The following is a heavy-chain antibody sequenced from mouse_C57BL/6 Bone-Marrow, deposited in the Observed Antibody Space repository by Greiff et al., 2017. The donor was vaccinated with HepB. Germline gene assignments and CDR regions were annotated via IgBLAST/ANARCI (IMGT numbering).Heavy chain of an antibody. D-gene: IGHD4-1*01. CDR1: GYTFTSYW. Sequence: VQLQQSGAELVKPGASVKLSCKASGYTFTSYWMHWVKQRPGQGLEWIGMIHPNSGSTNYNEKFKSKATLTVDKSSSTAYMQLSSLTSEDSAVYYCGRLGRGFDYWGQGTTLTVSS. V-gene: IGHV1-64*01. CDR3: GRLGRGFDY. J-gene: IGHJ2*01. CDR2: IHPNSGST.